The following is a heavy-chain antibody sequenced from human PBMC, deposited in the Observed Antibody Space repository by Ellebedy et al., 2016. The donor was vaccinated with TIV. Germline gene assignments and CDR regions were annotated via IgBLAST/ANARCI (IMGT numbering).Heavy chain of an antibody. CDR1: KFSFSSSW. Sequence: PGGSLRLSCTASKFSFSSSWMTWVRQAPGKGLEWVAVISYDGSNKYYADSVKGRFTISRDNSKNTLYLQMNSLRAEDTAVYYCAKDATAYSSGLFDPWGQGTLVTVSS. V-gene: IGHV3-30*18. CDR2: ISYDGSNK. CDR3: AKDATAYSSGLFDP. J-gene: IGHJ5*02. D-gene: IGHD6-19*01.